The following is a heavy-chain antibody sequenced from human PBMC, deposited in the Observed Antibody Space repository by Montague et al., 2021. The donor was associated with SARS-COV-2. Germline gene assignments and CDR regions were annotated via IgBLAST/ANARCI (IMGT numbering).Heavy chain of an antibody. CDR2: INHSGST. D-gene: IGHD3-22*01. Sequence: SETLSLTCAVYGGSFSGYYWCWIRQPPGTGLELIGEINHSGSTKYNSSLTSRVTISVDTSTNQFSLKLSFVTVADTAVYYCARGTKRVFTYDYDSSGYASDYWGQGTLVTVSS. V-gene: IGHV4-34*01. CDR1: GGSFSGYY. J-gene: IGHJ4*02. CDR3: ARGTKRVFTYDYDSSGYASDY.